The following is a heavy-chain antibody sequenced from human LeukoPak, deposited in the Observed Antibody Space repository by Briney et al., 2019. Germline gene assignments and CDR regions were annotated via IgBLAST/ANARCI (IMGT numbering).Heavy chain of an antibody. J-gene: IGHJ4*02. CDR1: GGSISSGDYY. CDR3: ATSPYYYGSGSYYKGSY. CDR2: IYYSGST. Sequence: PSETLSLTRTVSGGSISSGDYYWSWIRQPPGKGLEWIGYIYYSGSTYYNPSLKSRVTISVDTSKNQFSLKLSSVTAADTAVYYCATSPYYYGSGSYYKGSYWGQGTLVTVSS. V-gene: IGHV4-30-4*01. D-gene: IGHD3-10*01.